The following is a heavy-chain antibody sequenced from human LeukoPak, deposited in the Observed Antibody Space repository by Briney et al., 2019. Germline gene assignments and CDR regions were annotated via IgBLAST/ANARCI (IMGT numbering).Heavy chain of an antibody. CDR2: MYYSGIS. D-gene: IGHD3-10*01. Sequence: SETLSLTRTVSGGSISSRSYYWGWIRQPPGKGLEWIGSMYYSGISYYNPSLKSRVTISVDTSKNQFSLKLSSVTAADTAVYYCARLDYYGSGVDYWGQGTLVTVSS. CDR3: ARLDYYGSGVDY. V-gene: IGHV4-39*01. CDR1: GGSISSRSYY. J-gene: IGHJ4*02.